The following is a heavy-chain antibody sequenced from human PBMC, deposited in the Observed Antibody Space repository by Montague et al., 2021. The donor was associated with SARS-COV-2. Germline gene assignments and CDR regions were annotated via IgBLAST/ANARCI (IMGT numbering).Heavy chain of an antibody. V-gene: IGHV2-70*11. D-gene: IGHD3-9*01. CDR1: GFSLSTSGMC. Sequence: PALVKPTQTLTLTCTFSGFSLSTSGMCESWIRQPPGKALEWLARIDWDDDRYYSTSLKTRLTISKDTSKNQVVLTMTNMDPVDTATYYCARTHYDILPGYYYDMDVWGQGTTVTVSS. CDR3: ARTHYDILPGYYYDMDV. CDR2: IDWDDDR. J-gene: IGHJ6*02.